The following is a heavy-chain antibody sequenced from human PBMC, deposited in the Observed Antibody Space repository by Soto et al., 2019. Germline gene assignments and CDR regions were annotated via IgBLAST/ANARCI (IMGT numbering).Heavy chain of an antibody. CDR3: ARRADNWNYEYWFDP. CDR1: GGSISSSSYY. D-gene: IGHD1-7*01. J-gene: IGHJ5*02. Sequence: SETLSLTCTVSGGSISSSSYYWGWIRQPPGKGLEWIGSIYYSGSTYYNPSLKSRVTISVDTSKNQFSLKLSSVTAADTAVYYCARRADNWNYEYWFDPWGQGTLVTVSS. V-gene: IGHV4-39*01. CDR2: IYYSGST.